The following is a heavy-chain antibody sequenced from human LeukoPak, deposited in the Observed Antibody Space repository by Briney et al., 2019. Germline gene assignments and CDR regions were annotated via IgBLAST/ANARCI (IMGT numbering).Heavy chain of an antibody. CDR3: ARGSATAMDGSVDY. D-gene: IGHD5-18*01. CDR2: ISSSSSYI. CDR1: GFTFSSYS. Sequence: GGSLRLSCAASGFTFSSYSMNWVRQAPGKGLEWVSSISSSSSYIYYADSVKGRFTISRDNAKNSLYLQMNSLRAEDTAVYYCARGSATAMDGSVDYGGQGTLSPSPQ. J-gene: IGHJ4*02. V-gene: IGHV3-21*01.